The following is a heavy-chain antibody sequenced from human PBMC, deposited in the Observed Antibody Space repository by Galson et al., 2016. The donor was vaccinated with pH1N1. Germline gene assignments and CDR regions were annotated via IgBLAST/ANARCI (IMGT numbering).Heavy chain of an antibody. CDR3: TKWSQRLPLYGGMDV. CDR2: ISGSSLST. V-gene: IGHV3-23*01. J-gene: IGHJ6*02. D-gene: IGHD2/OR15-2a*01. Sequence: SLRLSCAASGFTFNTYTLNWVRQAPGKGLEWVASISGSSLSTYYADSVKGRFTISRDNSKNTLYLQMNSLRAADTALYYCTKWSQRLPLYGGMDVWGQGTTVTVSS. CDR1: GFTFNTYT.